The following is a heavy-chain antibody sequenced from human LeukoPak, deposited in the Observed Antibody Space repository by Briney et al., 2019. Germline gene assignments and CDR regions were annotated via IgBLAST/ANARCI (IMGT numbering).Heavy chain of an antibody. D-gene: IGHD5-18*01. J-gene: IGHJ4*02. CDR1: GFTFGDYA. CDR2: IKQDGSEK. Sequence: PGGSLRLSCTASGFTFGDYAMSWVRQAPGKGLEWVANIKQDGSEKYYVDSVKGRFTISRDNAKNSLYLQMNSLRAEDTAMYYCARPGIQLWLSERYYFDYWGQGTLVTVSS. CDR3: ARPGIQLWLSERYYFDY. V-gene: IGHV3-7*01.